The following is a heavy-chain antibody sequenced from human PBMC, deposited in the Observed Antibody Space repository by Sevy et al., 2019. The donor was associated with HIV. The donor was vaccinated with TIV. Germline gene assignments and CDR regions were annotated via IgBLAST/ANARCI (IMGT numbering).Heavy chain of an antibody. CDR2: ISDSAGST. V-gene: IGHV3-23*01. CDR1: GFTFTNSA. D-gene: IGHD2-2*01. J-gene: IGHJ4*02. Sequence: GGYLRLSCAASGFTFTNSAMGWVRQAPGKGLEWVSTISDSAGSTYYADSVKGRFTISRDNSKNTLSLRMNSLRAEDTAVYYCVIDRVIYCSSISCQEFDYWGQGTLVTVSS. CDR3: VIDRVIYCSSISCQEFDY.